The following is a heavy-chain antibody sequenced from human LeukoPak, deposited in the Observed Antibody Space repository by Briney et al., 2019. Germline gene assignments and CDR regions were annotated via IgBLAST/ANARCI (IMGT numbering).Heavy chain of an antibody. Sequence: GASVKVSCKVSGYTLTELSMHWVRQAPGKGLEWMGGFDPEDGKTIYAQKFQGRVTMTEDTSTDTAYMELSSLRSEDTAVYYCATGNYGDSYAFDIWGQGTMVTVSS. CDR2: FDPEDGKT. CDR3: ATGNYGDSYAFDI. D-gene: IGHD4-17*01. J-gene: IGHJ3*02. CDR1: GYTLTELS. V-gene: IGHV1-24*01.